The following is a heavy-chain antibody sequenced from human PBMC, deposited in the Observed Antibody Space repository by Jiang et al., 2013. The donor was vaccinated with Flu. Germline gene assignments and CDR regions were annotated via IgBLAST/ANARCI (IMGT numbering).Heavy chain of an antibody. V-gene: IGHV6-1*01. CDR2: TYYGSTWYN. J-gene: IGHJ4*02. CDR1: GDSVSSNGDA. D-gene: IGHD2-21*02. CDR3: VRGRQYKSDFYYFDY. Sequence: QTLSLTCAISGDSVSSNGDAWNWIRQSPSRGLEWLGRTYYGSTWYNDYALSVRGRITIKPDTSKNQFSLQLNSVTPEDTAVYYCVRGRQYKSDFYYFDYWGRGTLVTVSS.